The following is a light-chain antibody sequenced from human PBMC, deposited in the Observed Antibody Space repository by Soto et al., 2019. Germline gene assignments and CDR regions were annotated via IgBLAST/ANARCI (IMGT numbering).Light chain of an antibody. J-gene: IGLJ1*01. V-gene: IGLV1-51*02. CDR2: ENN. CDR3: GTRDSSLRNYV. CDR1: SSNIGNNY. Sequence: QSVLTQPPSVSAAPGQKVTISCSGSSSNIGNNYVSWYQQLPGTAPKLLIYENNKRPSGIPDRFSGSKSGTSATLGITGLQTGDEADYYCGTRDSSLRNYVFGTGTKVTV.